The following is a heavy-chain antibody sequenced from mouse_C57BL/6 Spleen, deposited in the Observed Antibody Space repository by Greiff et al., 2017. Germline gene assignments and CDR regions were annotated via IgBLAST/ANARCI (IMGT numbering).Heavy chain of an antibody. D-gene: IGHD2-4*01. J-gene: IGHJ3*01. CDR1: GFTFSDYG. V-gene: IGHV5-17*01. CDR2: ISSGSSTI. CDR3: ARDKDSLYDYEGAWFAY. Sequence: EVQLVESGGGLVKPGGSLKLSCAASGFTFSDYGMHWVRQAPEKGLEWVAYISSGSSTIYYADTVKGRFTISRDNAKNTLFLQMTSLRSEDTAMYYCARDKDSLYDYEGAWFAYWGQGTLVTVSA.